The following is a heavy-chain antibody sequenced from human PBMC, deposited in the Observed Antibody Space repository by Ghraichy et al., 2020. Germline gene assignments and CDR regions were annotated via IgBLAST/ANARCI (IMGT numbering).Heavy chain of an antibody. CDR1: GGSISSSSYY. CDR2: IYYSGST. V-gene: IGHV4-39*07. D-gene: IGHD6-19*01. Sequence: SETLSLTCTVSGGSISSSSYYWGWIRQPPGKGLEWIGSIYYSGSTYYNPSLKSRVTISVDTSKNQFSLKLSSVTAADTAVYYCARGYRAVDPNWFDPWGQGTLVTVSS. J-gene: IGHJ5*02. CDR3: ARGYRAVDPNWFDP.